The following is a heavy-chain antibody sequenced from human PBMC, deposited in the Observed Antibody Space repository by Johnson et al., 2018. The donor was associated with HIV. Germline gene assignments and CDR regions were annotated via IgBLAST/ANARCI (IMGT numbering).Heavy chain of an antibody. CDR2: ISSSGSTI. J-gene: IGHJ3*02. Sequence: QVQLVESGGGLVQPGGSLRLSCAASGFTFTDYYMNWMRQAPGQGLEWVSHISSSGSTIYYADSVKGRFTIFRDNSENTLYLQMNSLRAEDTAVYFCAKDRTSWGFDAFDIWGQGTMVTVSS. V-gene: IGHV3-11*04. CDR3: AKDRTSWGFDAFDI. D-gene: IGHD3-16*01. CDR1: GFTFTDYY.